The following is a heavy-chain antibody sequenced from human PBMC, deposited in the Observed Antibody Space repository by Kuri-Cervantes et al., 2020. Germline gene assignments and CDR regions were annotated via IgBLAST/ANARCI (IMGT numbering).Heavy chain of an antibody. CDR3: ARDPDIVVVPAAMPVLEYWFDP. V-gene: IGHV4-30-4*01. CDR2: IYHSGST. CDR1: GGSISSGDYY. D-gene: IGHD2-2*01. Sequence: SETLSLTCTVSGGSISSGDYYWSWIRQPPGKGLEWIGEIYHSGSTYYNPSLKSRVTISVDTSKNQFSLKLSSVTAADTAVYYCARDPDIVVVPAAMPVLEYWFDPWGQGTLVTVSS. J-gene: IGHJ5*02.